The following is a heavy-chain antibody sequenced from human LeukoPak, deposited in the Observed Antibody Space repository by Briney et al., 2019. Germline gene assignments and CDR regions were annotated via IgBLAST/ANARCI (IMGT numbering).Heavy chain of an antibody. V-gene: IGHV4-59*12. CDR1: GGSISSYY. D-gene: IGHD3-9*01. Sequence: SETLSLTCTVSGGSISSYYWSCIRQPPGKGLEWIGYINYSGSTNYNPSLKSRVTISVDTSKNQFSLKLSSVTAADTAVYYCARGRRYDILTGYYNGGNWFDPWGQGTLVTVSS. J-gene: IGHJ5*02. CDR3: ARGRRYDILTGYYNGGNWFDP. CDR2: INYSGST.